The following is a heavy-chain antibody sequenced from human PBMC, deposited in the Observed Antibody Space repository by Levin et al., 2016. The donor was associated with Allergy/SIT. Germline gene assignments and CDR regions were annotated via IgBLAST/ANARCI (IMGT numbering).Heavy chain of an antibody. J-gene: IGHJ6*02. CDR3: ARNPLYYDSSGSHMDV. D-gene: IGHD3-22*01. Sequence: GESLKISCAASGFTFDDYGMSWVRQAPGKGLEWVSGINWNGGSTGYADSVKGRFTISRDNSKNTLYLQMNSLRAEDTAVYYCARNPLYYDSSGSHMDVWGQGTTVTVSS. V-gene: IGHV3-20*04. CDR1: GFTFDDYG. CDR2: INWNGGST.